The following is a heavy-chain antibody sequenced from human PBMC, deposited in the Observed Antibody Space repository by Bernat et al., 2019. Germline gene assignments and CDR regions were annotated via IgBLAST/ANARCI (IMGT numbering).Heavy chain of an antibody. D-gene: IGHD1-1*01. V-gene: IGHV3-30*03. CDR1: GFTFSSYG. J-gene: IGHJ6*02. CDR3: AGSNWNFVAGMDV. CDR2: ISYDGSNK. Sequence: QVQLVESGGGVVQPGRSLRLSCAASGFTFSSYGMHWVRQAPGKGLEWVAVISYDGSNKYYADSVKGRFTISRDNSKNTLYLQMNSLRAEDTAVYYCAGSNWNFVAGMDVWGQGTTVTVSS.